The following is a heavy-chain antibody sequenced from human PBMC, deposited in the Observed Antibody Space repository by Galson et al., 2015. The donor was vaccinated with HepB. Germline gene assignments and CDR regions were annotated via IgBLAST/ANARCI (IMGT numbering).Heavy chain of an antibody. V-gene: IGHV7-4-1*02. J-gene: IGHJ4*02. CDR3: ARDRGITMIVVGNSPLDY. CDR1: GYTFTSYA. CDR2: INTNTGNP. Sequence: SVKVSCKASGYTFTSYAMNWVRQAPGQGLEWMGWINTNTGNPTYAQGFTGRFVFSLDTSVSTAYLRISSLKAEDTAVYYCARDRGITMIVVGNSPLDYWGQGTLVTVSS. D-gene: IGHD3-22*01.